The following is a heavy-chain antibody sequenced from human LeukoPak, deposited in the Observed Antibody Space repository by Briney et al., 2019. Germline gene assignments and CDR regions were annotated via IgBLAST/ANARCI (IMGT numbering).Heavy chain of an antibody. CDR1: GYTFTNYD. CDR2: MNPNSGNT. CDR3: ARGVSTVAYDY. Sequence: ASVKVSCKASGYTFTNYDINWVRQATGQGLEGMGWMNPNSGNTGYAQKFWGRVTMTRDTSISTAYMELSSLTSEDTAVYYCARGVSTVAYDYWGQGTLVTVSS. D-gene: IGHD6-19*01. V-gene: IGHV1-8*01. J-gene: IGHJ4*02.